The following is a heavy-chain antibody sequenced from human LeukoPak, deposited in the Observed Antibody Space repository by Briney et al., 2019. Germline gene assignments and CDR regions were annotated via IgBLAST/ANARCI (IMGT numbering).Heavy chain of an antibody. J-gene: IGHJ3*02. V-gene: IGHV3-53*01. Sequence: GGSLRLSCAASGFTVSSNYMSWVRQAPGKGLEWVSVIYTGGSTYYADSLKGRFTISRDNSKNTLYLQMNNLRGEDTAAYYCARWSGSFDGFDIWGQGTMVTVSS. D-gene: IGHD3-10*01. CDR3: ARWSGSFDGFDI. CDR1: GFTVSSNY. CDR2: IYTGGST.